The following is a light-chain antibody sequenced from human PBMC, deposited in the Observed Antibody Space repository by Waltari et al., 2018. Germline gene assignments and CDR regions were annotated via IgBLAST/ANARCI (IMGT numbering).Light chain of an antibody. J-gene: IGLJ3*02. CDR1: TSDVGGYNY. Sequence: ALTHPRSVSGSPGQSVTISCTGTTSDVGGYNYVSWYQPHPDNAPKLMIFDVTQRPSGVPDRCSGSKSANTASLTSSGLQAEEEADYYCCSFAGTYTWVFGGGTKVTVL. CDR3: CSFAGTYTWV. V-gene: IGLV2-11*01. CDR2: DVT.